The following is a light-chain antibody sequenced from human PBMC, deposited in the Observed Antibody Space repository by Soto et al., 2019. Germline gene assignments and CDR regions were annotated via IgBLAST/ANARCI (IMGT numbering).Light chain of an antibody. CDR1: QPISSW. J-gene: IGKJ1*01. CDR3: QHYNSYSEA. CDR2: KAS. Sequence: IQLPHSSASLSASVADRVTITCRASQPISSWLAWYQQKPAKTPKILIYKASTLKSGVPSRFSGSGSGTEFTLTISSRLPDDFATYYCQHYNSYSEAFGQGTKVDI. V-gene: IGKV1-5*03.